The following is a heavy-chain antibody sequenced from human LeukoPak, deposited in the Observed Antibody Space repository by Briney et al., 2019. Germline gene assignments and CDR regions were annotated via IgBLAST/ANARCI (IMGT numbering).Heavy chain of an antibody. CDR1: GGSFSGYY. J-gene: IGHJ4*02. CDR3: ARFYGYVDY. V-gene: IGHV4-34*01. CDR2: INHSGST. D-gene: IGHD5-18*01. Sequence: PSETLSLTCAVDGGSFSGYYWSWIRQPPGKGLEWNGEINHSGSTNYNPSLKSRVTISVDSSKHQFFLKLSSVTAADTAVYYCARFYGYVDYWGQGTLVTVSS.